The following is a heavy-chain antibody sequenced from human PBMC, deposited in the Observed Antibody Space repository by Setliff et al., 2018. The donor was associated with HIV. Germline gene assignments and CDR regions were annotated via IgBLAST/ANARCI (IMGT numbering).Heavy chain of an antibody. D-gene: IGHD6-19*01. CDR3: ARDLQSNIAVAGPIPLGY. CDR2: INWNGGST. V-gene: IGHV3-20*04. Sequence: GGSLRLSCVASGFTFDDYGMSWVRQVPGKGLEWVSGINWNGGSTGYADSVKGRFTISRDNAKNSLYLQMNSLRAEDTAVYYCARDLQSNIAVAGPIPLGYWGQGTLVTVSS. CDR1: GFTFDDYG. J-gene: IGHJ4*02.